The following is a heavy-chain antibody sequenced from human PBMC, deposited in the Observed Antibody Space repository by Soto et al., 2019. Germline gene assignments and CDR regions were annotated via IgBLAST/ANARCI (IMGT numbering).Heavy chain of an antibody. Sequence: QVQLVQSGAEVKTPGASVKLSCKASGYIFTNYAIHWVRQAPGQRLEWMGWINAGTGNTRYSQKFQGRITIRTDAYARTAYIDMNNLRSEATAVYYCARDRTTSSHRQFDYWGQGSLVTVSS. J-gene: IGHJ4*02. CDR3: ARDRTTSSHRQFDY. CDR2: INAGTGNT. CDR1: GYIFTNYA. D-gene: IGHD4-17*01. V-gene: IGHV1-3*01.